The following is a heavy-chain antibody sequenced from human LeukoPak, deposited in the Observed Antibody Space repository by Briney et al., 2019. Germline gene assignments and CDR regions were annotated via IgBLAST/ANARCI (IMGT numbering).Heavy chain of an antibody. D-gene: IGHD1-7*01. CDR1: GFTFSSYS. Sequence: GGSLRLSCAASGFTFSSYSMNWVRQAPGEGLEWVSSISSSSSYIYYADSVKGRFTISRDNAKNSLYLQMNSLRAEDTAVYYCASELELLIDYWGQGTLVTVSS. J-gene: IGHJ4*02. CDR3: ASELELLIDY. V-gene: IGHV3-21*01. CDR2: ISSSSSYI.